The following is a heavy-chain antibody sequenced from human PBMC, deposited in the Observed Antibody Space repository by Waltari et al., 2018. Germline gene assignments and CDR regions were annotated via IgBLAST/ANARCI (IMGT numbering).Heavy chain of an antibody. D-gene: IGHD2-2*01. J-gene: IGHJ3*01. CDR2: VFSNDVT. CDR3: ARSIVVVPATVICDSFDV. V-gene: IGHV2-26*01. CDR1: GFSLRNGRMG. Sequence: QVTLKESGPVLVKPTDTLTLTCTVSGFSLRNGRMGVSWIRQPPGKALEWLAHVFSNDVTSYSTSLKSRLTISKDTSKSQVVLTLTNLDPMDTATYYCARSIVVVPATVICDSFDVWGQGTMVTVST.